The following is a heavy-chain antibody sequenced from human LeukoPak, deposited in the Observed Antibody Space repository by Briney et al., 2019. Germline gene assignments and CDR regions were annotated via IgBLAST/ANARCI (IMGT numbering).Heavy chain of an antibody. Sequence: SETLSLTCAVYGGSFSGYYWSWIRQPPGKGLEWIGEINHSGSTNYNPSLESRVTISVDTSKNQFSLKLSSVTAADTAVYYCARQVRAVAARYYYYYMDVWGKGTTVTISS. V-gene: IGHV4-34*01. CDR2: INHSGST. D-gene: IGHD6-19*01. J-gene: IGHJ6*03. CDR1: GGSFSGYY. CDR3: ARQVRAVAARYYYYYMDV.